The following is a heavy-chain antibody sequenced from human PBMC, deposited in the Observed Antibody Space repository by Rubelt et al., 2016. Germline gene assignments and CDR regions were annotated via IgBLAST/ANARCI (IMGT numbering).Heavy chain of an antibody. Sequence: QLQLQESGPGLVKPSETLSLTCTVSGGSVGSSTYYWGWIRQPPGKGLEWIGSIYYSGSTYYNPSLKSRVTISLDTSASQFSLKLNSVTAADTAIYYCARDFGDFRTDFWGQGTLVTVSS. CDR1: GGSVGSSTYY. CDR2: IYYSGST. CDR3: ARDFGDFRTDF. V-gene: IGHV4-39*07. J-gene: IGHJ4*02. D-gene: IGHD3-16*01.